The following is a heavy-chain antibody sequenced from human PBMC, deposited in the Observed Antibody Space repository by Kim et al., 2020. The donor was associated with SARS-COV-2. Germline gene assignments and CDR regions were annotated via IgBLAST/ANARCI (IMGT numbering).Heavy chain of an antibody. CDR3: ARTMIRGRRYYNYGMDV. CDR1: GGSISPFY. Sequence: SETLSLTCTVSGGSISPFYWSWIRQPPGKGLEWIGCIYFSGITNYNPSLKSRVTISVDTSKNQFSLKLSSVTAADTAIYYCARTMIRGRRYYNYGMDVWG. CDR2: IYFSGIT. D-gene: IGHD3-10*01. V-gene: IGHV4-59*08. J-gene: IGHJ6*01.